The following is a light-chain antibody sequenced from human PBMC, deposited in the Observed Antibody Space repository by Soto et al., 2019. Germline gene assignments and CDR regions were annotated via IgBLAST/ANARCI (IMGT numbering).Light chain of an antibody. CDR1: SSDVGGYNY. CDR3: SSYTSGSTRV. V-gene: IGLV2-14*01. Sequence: QSALTQPASVSGSPGQSITISCTGTSSDVGGYNYVSWYQQHPGKAPKLMIYEVGNRPAGVSHRFSGSKSGNTASLTIAGLQVEYEADYYRSSYTSGSTRVFGGGTQLTVL. J-gene: IGLJ3*02. CDR2: EVG.